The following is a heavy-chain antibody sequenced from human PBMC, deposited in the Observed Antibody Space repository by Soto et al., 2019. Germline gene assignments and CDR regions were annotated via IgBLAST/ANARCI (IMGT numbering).Heavy chain of an antibody. J-gene: IGHJ4*02. D-gene: IGHD3-3*01. CDR1: GYTFTSYA. CDR2: INAGNGNT. V-gene: IGHV1-3*01. Sequence: ASVKGSCKASGYTFTSYAMHWVRQAPGQRLEWMGWINAGNGNTKYSQKFQGRVTITRDTSASTAHMELSSLRSEDTAVYYCARGANILYYDFWSGFFPNWGQGTLVTVSS. CDR3: ARGANILYYDFWSGFFPN.